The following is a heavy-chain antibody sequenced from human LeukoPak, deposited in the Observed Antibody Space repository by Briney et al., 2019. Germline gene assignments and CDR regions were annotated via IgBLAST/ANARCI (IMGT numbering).Heavy chain of an antibody. CDR3: ARVVRYYDILTGYTPGAFDI. CDR1: GGSISSRTYY. V-gene: IGHV4-39*07. Sequence: SETLSFTCTVSGGSISSRTYYWAWIRQPPGQGLGWIGNIYYSGSTYYNPSLKSRVTISVDTSKNQFSLKLSSVTAADTAVYYCARVVRYYDILTGYTPGAFDIWGQGTMVTVSS. J-gene: IGHJ3*02. CDR2: IYYSGST. D-gene: IGHD3-9*01.